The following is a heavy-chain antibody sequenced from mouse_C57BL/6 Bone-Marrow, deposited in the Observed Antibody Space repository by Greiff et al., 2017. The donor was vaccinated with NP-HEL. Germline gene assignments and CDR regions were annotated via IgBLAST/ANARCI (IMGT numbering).Heavy chain of an antibody. J-gene: IGHJ2*01. CDR3: ARNWDGFDY. V-gene: IGHV5-12*01. CDR2: ISNGGGST. Sequence: EVQWVESGGGLVQPGGSLKLSCAASGFTFSDYYMYWVRQTPEKRLEWVAYISNGGGSTYYPDTVKGRFTISRDNAKNTLYLQMSRLKSEDTAMYYCARNWDGFDYWGQGTTLTVSS. D-gene: IGHD4-1*01. CDR1: GFTFSDYY.